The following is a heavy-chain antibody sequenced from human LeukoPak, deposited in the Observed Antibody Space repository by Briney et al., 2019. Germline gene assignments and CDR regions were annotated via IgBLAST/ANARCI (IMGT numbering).Heavy chain of an antibody. CDR2: ISSNGDNT. J-gene: IGHJ4*02. CDR3: VRGTGY. V-gene: IGHV3-64D*06. CDR1: GFTFSTYV. Sequence: GGSLRLSCSVSGFTFSTYVMHWVRQAPGKGLEYVSAISSNGDNTYYADSVKGRFTISRDSSKNTLYLQMSSLRADDTAVYYCVRGTGYWGQGTLVTVSS.